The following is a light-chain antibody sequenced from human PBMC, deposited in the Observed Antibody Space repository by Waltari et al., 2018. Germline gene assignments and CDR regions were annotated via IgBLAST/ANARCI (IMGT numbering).Light chain of an antibody. Sequence: DTVMTQSPATLSVSPGEGATLSCRASQTTYTNLAWYQQKHGQVPRLLLYGSSTRATGIPARFSGSGSGTEFTLTISSLQSEDFAVYYCQQYSRWPLTFGGGTKVEIK. J-gene: IGKJ4*01. CDR1: QTTYTN. V-gene: IGKV3-15*01. CDR3: QQYSRWPLT. CDR2: GSS.